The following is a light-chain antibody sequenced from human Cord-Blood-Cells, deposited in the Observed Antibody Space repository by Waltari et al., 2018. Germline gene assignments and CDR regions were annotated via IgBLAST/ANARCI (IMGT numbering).Light chain of an antibody. CDR3: QQYYSYPYT. J-gene: IGKJ2*01. CDR1: QVISSY. CDR2: AAS. V-gene: IGKV1-8*01. Sequence: AIRITQSPSSLSASTGDRDTITCRASQVISSYLAWYQQKPGKAPKLLIYAASTLQSGVPSRFSGSGSGTDFTLTISCLQSEDVATYYCQQYYSYPYTFGQGTKLEIK.